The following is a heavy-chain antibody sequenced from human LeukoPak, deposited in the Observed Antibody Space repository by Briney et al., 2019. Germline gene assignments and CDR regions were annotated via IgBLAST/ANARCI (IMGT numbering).Heavy chain of an antibody. V-gene: IGHV4-59*01. CDR2: IHYSGST. D-gene: IGHD4/OR15-4a*01. J-gene: IGHJ4*02. CDR3: ARDAGATAY. Sequence: SSETLSLTCSVSGVSISTDYWTWVRQSPGKGLERIGYIHYSGSTTYHPSLKSRVTISLDTSKNQIFLKLTSVTSADTAVYYCARDAGATAYWGQGALVTVSS. CDR1: GVSISTDY.